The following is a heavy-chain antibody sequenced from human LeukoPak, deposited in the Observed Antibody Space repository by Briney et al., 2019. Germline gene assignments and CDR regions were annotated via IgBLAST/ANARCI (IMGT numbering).Heavy chain of an antibody. CDR3: ARDSGADGHIDY. V-gene: IGHV3-48*02. J-gene: IGHJ4*02. D-gene: IGHD5-24*01. Sequence: GGSLRLSCAASGFTFSRYPVNWVRQAPGKGLEGVAYINDNGRTKYYADSVRGRFTISRDNARNSLYVQMDSLRDEDAAVYYCARDSGADGHIDYWGQGTLVTVSS. CDR1: GFTFSRYP. CDR2: INDNGRTK.